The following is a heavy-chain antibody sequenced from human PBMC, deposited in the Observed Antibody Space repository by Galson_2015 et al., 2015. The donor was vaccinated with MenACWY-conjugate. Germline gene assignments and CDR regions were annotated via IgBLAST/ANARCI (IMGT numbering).Heavy chain of an antibody. CDR3: ARVFDTWYMEV. CDR2: IWDDGSYK. CDR1: GFTFGTYG. V-gene: IGHV3-33*08. D-gene: IGHD3-3*01. Sequence: SLRLSCAASGFTFGTYGIHWVRQAPAKGLEWVALIWDDGSYKYYADSMKGRFTISRDNSKNTLYLQMNSLRAEDTAVYYCARVFDTWYMEVWGKGTTVTVSS. J-gene: IGHJ6*03.